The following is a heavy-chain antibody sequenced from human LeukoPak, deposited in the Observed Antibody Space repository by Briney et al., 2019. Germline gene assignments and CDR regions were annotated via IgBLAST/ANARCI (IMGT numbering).Heavy chain of an antibody. Sequence: GGSLRLSCAASGFTFDDYAMHWVRQGPGKSLEWVSLINENGDIAYYGDSVRGRFTVSGDNAKNSLYLQMNSLTTEDTALYYCAKSRWEPNFDYWGPGNPGHRLL. CDR2: INENGDIA. CDR3: AKSRWEPNFDY. D-gene: IGHD1-26*01. J-gene: IGHJ4*02. CDR1: GFTFDDYA. V-gene: IGHV3-43*02.